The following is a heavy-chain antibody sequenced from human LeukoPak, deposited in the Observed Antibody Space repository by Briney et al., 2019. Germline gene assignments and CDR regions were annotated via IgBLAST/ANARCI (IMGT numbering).Heavy chain of an antibody. J-gene: IGHJ5*02. Sequence: SVRVSCKASGGTFSSYAISWVRQAPGQGLEWMGGIIPIFGTANYAQKFQGRVTITADESTSTAYMELSSLRSEDTAVYYCARYSSSSSWFDPWGQGTLVTVSS. CDR3: ARYSSSSSWFDP. V-gene: IGHV1-69*13. D-gene: IGHD6-6*01. CDR2: IIPIFGTA. CDR1: GGTFSSYA.